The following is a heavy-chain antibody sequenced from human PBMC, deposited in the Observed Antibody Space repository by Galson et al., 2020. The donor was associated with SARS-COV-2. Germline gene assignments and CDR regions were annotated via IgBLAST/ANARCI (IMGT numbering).Heavy chain of an antibody. CDR1: GFTVSSNY. V-gene: IGHV3-66*02. Sequence: ESLKISCAASGFTVSSNYMSWVRQAPGKGLEWVSVVYTGGTTYYADSVRGRFIISRDNSKNTLYLQMNRLRPEDTAVYYCAREWYSSGSYFFDYWGQGALVTVSS. D-gene: IGHD6-19*01. CDR2: VYTGGTT. CDR3: AREWYSSGSYFFDY. J-gene: IGHJ4*02.